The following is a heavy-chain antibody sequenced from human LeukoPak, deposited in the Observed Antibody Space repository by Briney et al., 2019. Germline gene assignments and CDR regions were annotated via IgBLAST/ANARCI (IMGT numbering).Heavy chain of an antibody. CDR2: ISYDGGKK. V-gene: IGHV3-30*18. Sequence: GGSLRLSCAASGFTFSSHDMHWVRQAPGKGLEWVAIISYDGGKKDYADSVKGRFTISRDNSKNTLYLQMNSLRAEDTAVYYCAKDGGYSYGPLDYWGQGTLVTVSS. CDR1: GFTFSSHD. D-gene: IGHD5-18*01. J-gene: IGHJ4*02. CDR3: AKDGGYSYGPLDY.